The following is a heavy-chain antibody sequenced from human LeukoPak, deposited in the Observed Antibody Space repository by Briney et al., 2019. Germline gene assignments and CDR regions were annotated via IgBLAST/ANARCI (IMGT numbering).Heavy chain of an antibody. Sequence: GGSLRLSCAASGFNVSSTYMNWVRQAPGKGLEWVSVIYSGGRTYYADSVKGRFTISRDNSKNTLCLQMNSLRAEDTAVYYCARHLGSVAGKSFDYWGQGTLVTVSS. V-gene: IGHV3-53*01. CDR3: ARHLGSVAGKSFDY. J-gene: IGHJ4*02. CDR1: GFNVSSTY. CDR2: IYSGGRT. D-gene: IGHD6-19*01.